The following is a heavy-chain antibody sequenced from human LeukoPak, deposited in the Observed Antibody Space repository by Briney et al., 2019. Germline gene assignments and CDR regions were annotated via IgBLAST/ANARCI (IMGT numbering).Heavy chain of an antibody. CDR2: INHSGST. V-gene: IGHV4-39*07. D-gene: IGHD3-10*01. CDR3: ARARVTMVRGAANWFDP. Sequence: SETLSLTCSVSGGSISSSSYSWGWIRQPPGKGLEWIGEINHSGSTNYNPSLKSRVTISVDTSKNQFSLKLSSVTAADTAVYYCARARVTMVRGAANWFDPWGQGTLVTVSS. CDR1: GGSISSSSYS. J-gene: IGHJ5*02.